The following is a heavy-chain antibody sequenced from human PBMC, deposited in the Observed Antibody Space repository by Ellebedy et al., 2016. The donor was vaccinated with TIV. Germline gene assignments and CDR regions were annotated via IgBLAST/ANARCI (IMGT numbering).Heavy chain of an antibody. Sequence: PGGSLRLSCAASGFTVSSNSMNWVRQAPGKGLEWVSVIYSGGGTSYADSVKGRFTIFRDTSKNTLFRQMNSLRAEDTAVYYCARKHLYGLDWGQGTLVTVSS. V-gene: IGHV3-66*01. J-gene: IGHJ4*02. CDR1: GFTVSSNS. CDR3: ARKHLYGLD. D-gene: IGHD3-10*01. CDR2: IYSGGGT.